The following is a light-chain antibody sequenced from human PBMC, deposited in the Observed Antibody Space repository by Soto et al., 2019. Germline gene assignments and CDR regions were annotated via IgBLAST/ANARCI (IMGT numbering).Light chain of an antibody. J-gene: IGKJ4*01. CDR2: AAS. Sequence: DIQMTQSPSSLSASVGDRVTITCRAGQDINIYLAWYQQKPGKVPKLLISAASTLQSGVPSRFSGSGSGTDFTLTISSLPPEYVATYYFQKYDDAPLTFGGGPKVEIK. V-gene: IGKV1-27*01. CDR1: QDINIY. CDR3: QKYDDAPLT.